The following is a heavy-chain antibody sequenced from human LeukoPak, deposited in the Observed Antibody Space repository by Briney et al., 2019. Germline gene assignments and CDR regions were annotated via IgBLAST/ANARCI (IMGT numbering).Heavy chain of an antibody. D-gene: IGHD2-15*01. J-gene: IGHJ3*02. CDR3: ARHRWSHAFHI. CDR1: GGSITSYY. V-gene: IGHV4-59*08. CDR2: IYCSGSS. Sequence: PSETLSLTCTVSGGSITSYYWSGVRQPPGEGRGWRGYIYCSGSSNYNPSLKSRVTISVDTSKIQFSLKLRSVTAAATAVYYCARHRWSHAFHIWGQRTMLTVSS.